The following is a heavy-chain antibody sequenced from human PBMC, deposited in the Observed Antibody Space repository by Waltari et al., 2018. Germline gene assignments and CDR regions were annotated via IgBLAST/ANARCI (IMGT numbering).Heavy chain of an antibody. D-gene: IGHD3-3*01. V-gene: IGHV4-31*03. Sequence: QVQLQESGPGLVRPSQTLLPRCPVPGDSISRGGYYWSWIRQLPGTGLEWIGYIYSNGNAHYSPSLRSRVTISVDTSKNQFSLKLRSVTAADTAVYYCARGIFGVGTDYWGQGTLVTVSS. J-gene: IGHJ4*02. CDR3: ARGIFGVGTDY. CDR2: IYSNGNA. CDR1: GDSISRGGYY.